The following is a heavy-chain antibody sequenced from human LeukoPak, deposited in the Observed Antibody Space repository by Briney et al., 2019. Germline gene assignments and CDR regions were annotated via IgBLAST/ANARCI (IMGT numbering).Heavy chain of an antibody. Sequence: ASVKVSCKASGYTFPNYGITWVRQAPGQGLEWMAWISAYNGYTNYAQKVQGRVTLTTDTSTSTAHMELKSLRSDDTAVYYCAGWDQGYCSGGSCYKGVDVFDIWGQGTMVTVSS. CDR3: AGWDQGYCSGGSCYKGVDVFDI. J-gene: IGHJ3*02. V-gene: IGHV1-18*01. CDR1: GYTFPNYG. CDR2: ISAYNGYT. D-gene: IGHD2-15*01.